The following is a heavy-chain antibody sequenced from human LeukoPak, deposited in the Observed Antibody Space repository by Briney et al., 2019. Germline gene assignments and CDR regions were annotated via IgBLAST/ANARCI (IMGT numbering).Heavy chain of an antibody. Sequence: ASETLSLTCTVSGGSISSYYWSWIRQPPGKGLEWIGYIYYSGSTNYNPSLKSRVTISVDTSKNQFSLKLSSVTAADTAVYYCARTRRITMVRGVLKGVYYFDYWGQGTLVTVSS. V-gene: IGHV4-59*01. J-gene: IGHJ4*02. CDR2: IYYSGST. D-gene: IGHD3-10*01. CDR1: GGSISSYY. CDR3: ARTRRITMVRGVLKGVYYFDY.